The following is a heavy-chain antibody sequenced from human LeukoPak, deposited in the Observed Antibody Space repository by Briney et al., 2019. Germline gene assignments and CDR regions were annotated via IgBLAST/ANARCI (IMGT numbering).Heavy chain of an antibody. Sequence: RTGGSLRLSCAASGFTFSSYSMNWVRQAPGKGLEWVSYISSSGSTIYYADSVKGRFTISRDNAKNSLYLQMNSLRAEDTAVYYCAGGYSSSWYYYYYYGMDVWGRGTTVTVSS. D-gene: IGHD6-13*01. J-gene: IGHJ6*02. V-gene: IGHV3-48*01. CDR2: ISSSGSTI. CDR1: GFTFSSYS. CDR3: AGGYSSSWYYYYYYGMDV.